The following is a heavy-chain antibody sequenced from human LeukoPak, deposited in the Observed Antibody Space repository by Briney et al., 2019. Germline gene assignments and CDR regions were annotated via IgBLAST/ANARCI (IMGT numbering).Heavy chain of an antibody. D-gene: IGHD3-16*01. Sequence: GASVKVSCKASGGTFSSYAISWVRQAPGQGLEWMGGFIPILGTAKYAQKFQGRVTITADESTSTAYKELSSLRSEDTAVYYCAISTCGGPIVEGWFGPWGQGNLVTVSS. CDR3: AISTCGGPIVEGWFGP. J-gene: IGHJ5*02. CDR2: FIPILGTA. V-gene: IGHV1-69*13. CDR1: GGTFSSYA.